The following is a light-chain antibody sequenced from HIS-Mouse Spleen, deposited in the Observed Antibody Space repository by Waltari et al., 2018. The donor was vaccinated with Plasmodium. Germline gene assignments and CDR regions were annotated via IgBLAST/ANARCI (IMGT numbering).Light chain of an antibody. CDR1: NIGSKN. V-gene: IGLV3-9*01. J-gene: IGLJ3*02. Sequence: SYELTQPLSVSVALGQTARITCGGNNIGSKNVHWYQQKPGQAPGLVIYRDSNRPAGNPGRFSGSNSGNTATLTISRAQAGDEADYYCQVWDSSTVFGGGTKLTVL. CDR2: RDS. CDR3: QVWDSSTV.